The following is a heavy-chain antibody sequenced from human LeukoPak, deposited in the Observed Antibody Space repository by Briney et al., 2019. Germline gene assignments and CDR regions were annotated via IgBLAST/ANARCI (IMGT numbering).Heavy chain of an antibody. D-gene: IGHD3-10*01. V-gene: IGHV4-34*01. Sequence: SETLSLTYGVYPGSFSGYYWNWIRQPPGKGLEWIGEVNYSGSPTYNPSLKGRISISVDTSKNQFSLMLNSVTAADTAVYYCARVLPHYYGSGTFFNPRRIFDYWGQGIRVTVSS. CDR3: ARVLPHYYGSGTFFNPRRIFDY. J-gene: IGHJ4*02. CDR1: PGSFSGYY. CDR2: VNYSGSP.